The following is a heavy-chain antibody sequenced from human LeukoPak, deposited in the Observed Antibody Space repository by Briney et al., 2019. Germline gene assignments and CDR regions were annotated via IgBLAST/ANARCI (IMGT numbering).Heavy chain of an antibody. D-gene: IGHD3-10*01. J-gene: IGHJ6*02. Sequence: GRSLRLSCAASGFTFSSYAMHWVRQAPGKGLEWVAVISYEGSNKYYADSVKGRFTISRDNSKNTLYLQMNSLRAEDTAVYYCARGRYYYGSGTSMDVWGQGTTVTVSS. V-gene: IGHV3-30-3*01. CDR2: ISYEGSNK. CDR1: GFTFSSYA. CDR3: ARGRYYYGSGTSMDV.